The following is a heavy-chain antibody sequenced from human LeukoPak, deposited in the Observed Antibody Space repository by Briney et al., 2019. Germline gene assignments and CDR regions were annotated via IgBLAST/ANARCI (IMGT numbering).Heavy chain of an antibody. CDR3: ARVVDTAMAYFDY. V-gene: IGHV4-34*01. D-gene: IGHD5-18*01. CDR2: INHSGST. CDR1: GGSFSGYY. J-gene: IGHJ4*02. Sequence: SETLSLTCAVYGGSFSGYYWSWIRQPPGKGLEWIGEINHSGSTNYNPSLKSRVTISVDTSKNQFSLKLSSVTAADTAVYYCARVVDTAMAYFDYWGQGALVTVSS.